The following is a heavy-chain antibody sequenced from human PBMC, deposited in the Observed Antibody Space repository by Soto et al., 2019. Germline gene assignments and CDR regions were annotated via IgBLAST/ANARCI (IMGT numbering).Heavy chain of an antibody. CDR1: GGSLHTTSYS. D-gene: IGHD3-9*01. CDR3: ARDWGYFDWLLSAASAGMAV. CDR2: ISSTGST. J-gene: IGHJ6*02. Sequence: PSETLSLTCTVSGGSLHTTSYSWGWIRQSPGKGLEWIGSISSTGSTYYSPSLKSRVTISVDTSKSSFSLRLNSVTAADTAVYYCARDWGYFDWLLSAASAGMAVWGQGTTVTVSS. V-gene: IGHV4-39*02.